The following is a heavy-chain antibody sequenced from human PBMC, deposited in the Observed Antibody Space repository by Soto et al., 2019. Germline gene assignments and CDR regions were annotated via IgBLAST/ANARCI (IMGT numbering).Heavy chain of an antibody. Sequence: PSETLSLTCTVSGGSFTSYYWTWIRQPAGKGLEWVGRIYTSGSTNYNPSLKSRVTMSVDTSKNQFSLNLTSVTAADTAVYYCAREVAEAARSLDYWGQGTLVTVS. D-gene: IGHD6-6*01. V-gene: IGHV4-4*07. CDR1: GGSFTSYY. CDR3: AREVAEAARSLDY. J-gene: IGHJ4*02. CDR2: IYTSGST.